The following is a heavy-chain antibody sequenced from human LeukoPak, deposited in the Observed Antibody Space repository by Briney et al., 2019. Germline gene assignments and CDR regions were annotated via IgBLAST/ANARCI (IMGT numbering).Heavy chain of an antibody. CDR3: ARDRTPWDLLGPSDAFDI. CDR2: ITAGNGNT. J-gene: IGHJ3*02. CDR1: GYTFTDYA. Sequence: ASVKVSCKASGYTFTDYAMHWVRQAPGQRLEWMGWITAGNGNTKYSQKFQGRVTITRDTSASTAYMGLSSLRSEDMAVYYCARDRTPWDLLGPSDAFDIWGQGTMVTVPS. D-gene: IGHD1-26*01. V-gene: IGHV1-3*01.